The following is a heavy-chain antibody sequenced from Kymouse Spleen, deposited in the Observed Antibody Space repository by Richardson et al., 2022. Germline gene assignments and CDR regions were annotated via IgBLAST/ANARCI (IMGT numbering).Heavy chain of an antibody. Sequence: QVQLQQWGAGLLKPSETLSLTCAVYGGSFSGYYWSWIRQPPGKGLEWIGEINHSGSTNYNPSLKSRVTISVDTSKNQFSLKLSSVTAADTAVYYCARGAPTGTISYGMDVWGQGTTVTVSS. CDR3: ARGAPTGTISYGMDV. V-gene: IGHV4-34*01. CDR2: INHSGST. D-gene: IGHD1-7*01. CDR1: GGSFSGYY. J-gene: IGHJ6*02.